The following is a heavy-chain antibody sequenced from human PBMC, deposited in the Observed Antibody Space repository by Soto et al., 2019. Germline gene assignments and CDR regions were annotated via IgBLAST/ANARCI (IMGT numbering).Heavy chain of an antibody. CDR1: GYTFTSYG. Sequence: QVQLVQSGAEVKKPGASVKVSCKASGYTFTSYGISRVRQPPGQGLEWRGWISAYNGNTNDAQKLQGRVTMTTDTATSPAYREQRSLRADDTAVYYCAKDSSSWTYGGYWGQGTLVTVSS. CDR2: ISAYNGNT. V-gene: IGHV1-18*01. CDR3: AKDSSSWTYGGY. D-gene: IGHD6-13*01. J-gene: IGHJ4*02.